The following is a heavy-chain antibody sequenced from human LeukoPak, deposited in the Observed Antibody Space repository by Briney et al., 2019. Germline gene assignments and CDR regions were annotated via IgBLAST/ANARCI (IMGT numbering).Heavy chain of an antibody. J-gene: IGHJ4*02. CDR2: IKWDGGRT. Sequence: GGSLRLSCAASGFTFDDHGMSWVRQAPGKGLEWVSGIKWDGGRTGYADSVKGRFTISRDNAKNSVYLQMNSLRAEDTALYYCAKGAYYGSSTYPGGGYWGQGTLVTVSS. V-gene: IGHV3-20*04. D-gene: IGHD3-22*01. CDR3: AKGAYYGSSTYPGGGY. CDR1: GFTFDDHG.